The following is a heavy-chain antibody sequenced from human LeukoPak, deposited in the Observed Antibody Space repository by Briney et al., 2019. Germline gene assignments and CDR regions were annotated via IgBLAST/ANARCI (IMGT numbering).Heavy chain of an antibody. V-gene: IGHV3-7*01. J-gene: IGHJ4*02. CDR2: IKQDGSEK. Sequence: GGSLRLSCAASGFTFSSYAMSWVRQAPGKGLEWVANIKQDGSEKYYVDSVKGRFTISRDNAKNSLYLQMNSLRAEDTAVYYCARQWFGEFFFDYWGQGTLVTVSS. CDR1: GFTFSSYA. D-gene: IGHD3-10*01. CDR3: ARQWFGEFFFDY.